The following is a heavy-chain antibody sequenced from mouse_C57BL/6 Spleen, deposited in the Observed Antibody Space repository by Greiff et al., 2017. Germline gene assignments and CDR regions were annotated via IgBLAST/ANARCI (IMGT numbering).Heavy chain of an antibody. J-gene: IGHJ2*01. CDR2: IDPSDSYT. CDR1: GFTFTSYW. Sequence: QVQLKQPGAELVKPGASVKLSCKASGFTFTSYWMQWVKQRPGQGLEWIGEIDPSDSYTNYNQKFKGKATLTVDTSSSTAYMQLSSLTSEDSAVYYGARYPAQAFDYWGQGTTLTVSS. CDR3: ARYPAQAFDY. D-gene: IGHD3-2*02. V-gene: IGHV1-50*01.